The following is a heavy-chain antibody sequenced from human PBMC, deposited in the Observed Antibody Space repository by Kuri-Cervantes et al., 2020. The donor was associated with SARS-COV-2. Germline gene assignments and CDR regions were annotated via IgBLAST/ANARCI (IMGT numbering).Heavy chain of an antibody. Sequence: GESLKISCAASGFTFSSYAMHWVRQAPGKGLEWVAAISYDGSNKYYADSVKGRFTISRDNSKNTLYLQMNSLRAEDTAVYYCARGRPRPSIGPYGSGSYYTWYFDLWGRGTLVTVSS. CDR1: GFTFSSYA. D-gene: IGHD3-10*01. CDR2: ISYDGSNK. CDR3: ARGRPRPSIGPYGSGSYYTWYFDL. J-gene: IGHJ2*01. V-gene: IGHV3-30*04.